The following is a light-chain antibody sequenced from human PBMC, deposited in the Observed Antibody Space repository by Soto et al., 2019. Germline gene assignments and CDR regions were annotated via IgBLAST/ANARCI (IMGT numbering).Light chain of an antibody. CDR1: SNDVGRYNL. V-gene: IGLV2-23*01. CDR2: EGT. J-gene: IGLJ1*01. CDR3: YSHAGDYVYV. Sequence: QSALTQPASVSGSPGQSITIPCTGTSNDVGRYNLVSWFQQHPGEVPKLIIYEGTKRPSGVSDRFSGSKSGNTASLTISGLQAVDEADSYCYSHAGDYVYVFGTGTNLTVL.